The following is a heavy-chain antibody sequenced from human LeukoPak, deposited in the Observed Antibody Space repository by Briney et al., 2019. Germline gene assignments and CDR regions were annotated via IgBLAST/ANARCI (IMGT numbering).Heavy chain of an antibody. J-gene: IGHJ4*02. CDR2: IWFTGNT. CDR1: GGSISSSNYY. D-gene: IGHD3-22*01. Sequence: PSETLSLTCTVSGGSISSSNYYWGWIRQPPGKGLEWIGSIWFTGNTYYSPSLKSRVTISVDTSKNQFSLKLSSVTAADTAVYYCARGVFDSSGFFDYWGQGTQVTISS. V-gene: IGHV4-39*07. CDR3: ARGVFDSSGFFDY.